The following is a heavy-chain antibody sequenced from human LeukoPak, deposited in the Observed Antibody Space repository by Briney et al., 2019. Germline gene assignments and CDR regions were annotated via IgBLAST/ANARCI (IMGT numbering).Heavy chain of an antibody. CDR3: ARDNRVGAAYY. D-gene: IGHD1-26*01. CDR2: IIPIFGTA. CDR1: GGTFSSYA. J-gene: IGHJ4*02. V-gene: IGHV1-69*06. Sequence: ASVKVSCKASGGTFSSYAISWVRQAPGQGREWMGGIIPIFGTANYAQKFQGRVTITADRSTSTAYMELSSLRSEDTAVYYCARDNRVGAAYYWGQGTLVTVSS.